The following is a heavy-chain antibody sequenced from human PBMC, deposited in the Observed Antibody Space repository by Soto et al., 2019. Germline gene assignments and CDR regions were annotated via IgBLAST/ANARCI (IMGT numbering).Heavy chain of an antibody. CDR2: ISSSSSYI. V-gene: IGHV3-21*01. CDR1: GFTFSSYS. Sequence: GGSLRLSCAASGFTFSSYSMNWVRQAPGKGLEWVSSISSSSSYIYYADSVKGRFTISRDNAKNSLYLQMNSLRAEDTAVYYCAKDLLSGLRYFDWLSPPDYWGQGTLVTVSS. J-gene: IGHJ4*02. D-gene: IGHD3-9*01. CDR3: AKDLLSGLRYFDWLSPPDY.